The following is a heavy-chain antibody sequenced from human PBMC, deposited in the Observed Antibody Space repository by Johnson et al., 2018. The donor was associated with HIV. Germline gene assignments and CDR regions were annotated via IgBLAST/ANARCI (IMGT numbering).Heavy chain of an antibody. V-gene: IGHV3-11*04. CDR2: ISSSGSTI. CDR3: ASSYDSSGFDALDI. J-gene: IGHJ3*02. D-gene: IGHD3-22*01. CDR1: GFTFSDYY. Sequence: QVQLVESGGGLVQPGRSLRLSCAASGFTFSDYYMSWIRQAPGKGLEWVSYISSSGSTIYYADSVKGRFTISRDNAKNSLYLQMNSLRAEDTAVYYCASSYDSSGFDALDIWGQGTMVTVSS.